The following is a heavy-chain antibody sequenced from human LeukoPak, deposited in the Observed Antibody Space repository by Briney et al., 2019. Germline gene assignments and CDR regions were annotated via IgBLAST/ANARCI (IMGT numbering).Heavy chain of an antibody. CDR2: ISNNGGYT. J-gene: IGHJ4*02. V-gene: IGHV3-23*01. CDR1: GSTFSSSA. Sequence: GGSLRLSCAASGSTFSSSAMSWVRQAPGKELEWVSAISNNGGYTYYADSVQGRFTISRDNSKSTLCLQMNSLRAEDTAVYYCAKQLGYCSDGSCYFPYWGQGTLVTVPS. D-gene: IGHD2-15*01. CDR3: AKQLGYCSDGSCYFPY.